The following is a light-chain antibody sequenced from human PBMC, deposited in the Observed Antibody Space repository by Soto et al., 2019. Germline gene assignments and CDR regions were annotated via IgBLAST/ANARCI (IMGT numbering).Light chain of an antibody. V-gene: IGKV3-11*01. Sequence: EIVLTQSPATLSLSPGERATLSGRASQSVDSDLAWYQQKVGQAPRLLIYDASNRATCIPSRFSGSGSGTDFTLTISRLEPEDFAVYYCQHRSNWPPTFAQGTKADIK. CDR3: QHRSNWPPT. CDR2: DAS. J-gene: IGKJ1*01. CDR1: QSVDSD.